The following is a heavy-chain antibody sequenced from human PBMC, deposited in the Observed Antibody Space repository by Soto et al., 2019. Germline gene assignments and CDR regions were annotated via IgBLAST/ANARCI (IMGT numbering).Heavy chain of an antibody. Sequence: PSQTLSLTGAISGDSVSGNSVTWNWIRQSPSRGLEWLGRTYYRSKWYSDYAVSVKSRVTINPDTSKNQFSLKLSSVTAADTAVYYCAREGHGLDYWGQGTLVTVSS. V-gene: IGHV6-1*01. CDR2: TYYRSKWYS. J-gene: IGHJ4*02. CDR1: GDSVSGNSVT. CDR3: AREGHGLDY.